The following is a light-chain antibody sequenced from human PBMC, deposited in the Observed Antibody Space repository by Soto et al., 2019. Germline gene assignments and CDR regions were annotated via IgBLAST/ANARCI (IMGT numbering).Light chain of an antibody. CDR3: QQYYDFRT. J-gene: IGKJ1*01. V-gene: IGKV1-5*03. CDR2: KAS. Sequence: DIQMTQSPSTLSASVGDRVNITCRASQNIYTWLAWYQQKPGKAPNVLIFKASNLETGVPSRFSGNGSGTEFSLTISSLQPDDFATYYCQQYYDFRTSGQGTKVEIK. CDR1: QNIYTW.